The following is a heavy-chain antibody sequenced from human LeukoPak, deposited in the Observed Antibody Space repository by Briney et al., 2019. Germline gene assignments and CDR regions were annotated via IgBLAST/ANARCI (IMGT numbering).Heavy chain of an antibody. CDR1: GFTVSSKY. CDR3: ATGYYFGSGSYGYLDY. CDR2: IYSSGDA. J-gene: IGHJ4*02. V-gene: IGHV3-53*01. D-gene: IGHD3-10*01. Sequence: GGSLRLSRAASGFTVSSKYMSWVRQTPGKGLQWVALIYSSGDAYTADSVKGRFTISRDDSENTLYLQMDSLRAEDTAVYYCATGYYFGSGSYGYLDYWGQGTLVTVSS.